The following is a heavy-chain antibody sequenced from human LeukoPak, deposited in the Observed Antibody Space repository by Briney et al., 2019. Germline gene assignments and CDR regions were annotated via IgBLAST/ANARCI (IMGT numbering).Heavy chain of an antibody. CDR1: GGSFSGYY. CDR2: INHSGST. CDR3: ARKNYYDSRRGAFDN. Sequence: PSETLSLTCAVYGGSFSGYYWSWIRQPPGKGLEWIGEINHSGSTKYNPSLKSRVTISVDTSKNQFSLKLSSVTAADTAVYYCARKNYYDSRRGAFDNWGQGTMVTVSS. J-gene: IGHJ3*02. V-gene: IGHV4-34*01. D-gene: IGHD3-22*01.